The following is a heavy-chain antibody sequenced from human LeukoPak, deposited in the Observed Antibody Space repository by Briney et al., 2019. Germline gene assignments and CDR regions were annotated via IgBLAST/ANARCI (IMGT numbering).Heavy chain of an antibody. Sequence: ASVKVSCKASGYTFTGYYMHWVRQAPGQGLEWMGWINPNSGGTNYAQKFQGRVTMTRDTSISTAYTELSRLRSDDTAEYYCARDPLYCSGGSCYGRYYYYMDVWGKGTTVTVSS. CDR1: GYTFTGYY. V-gene: IGHV1-2*02. J-gene: IGHJ6*03. D-gene: IGHD2-15*01. CDR2: INPNSGGT. CDR3: ARDPLYCSGGSCYGRYYYYMDV.